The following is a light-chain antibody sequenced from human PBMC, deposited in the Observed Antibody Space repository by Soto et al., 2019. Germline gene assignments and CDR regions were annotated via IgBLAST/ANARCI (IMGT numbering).Light chain of an antibody. CDR2: GAS. CDR3: QLRRT. Sequence: TQSPSSLSASVGDRVTLSCRASQSVSSSYLAWYQQKPGQAPRLLIYGASSRATGIPDRFSGSGSGTDFTLTISRLEPEDFAVYYCQLRRTFGQGTKVDIK. CDR1: QSVSSSY. V-gene: IGKV3-20*01. J-gene: IGKJ1*01.